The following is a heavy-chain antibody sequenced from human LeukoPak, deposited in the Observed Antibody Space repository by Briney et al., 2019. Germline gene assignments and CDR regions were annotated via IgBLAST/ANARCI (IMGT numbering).Heavy chain of an antibody. CDR1: GFTFSSYG. J-gene: IGHJ4*02. CDR3: AKDSLRYCSSTSCYTQIDY. Sequence: SLRLSCAASGFTFSSYGMHWVRQAPGKGLEWVAVISYDGSNKYYADSVKGRFTISRDNSKNTLYLQMNSLRAEDTAVYYCAKDSLRYCSSTSCYTQIDYWGQGTLVTVSS. CDR2: ISYDGSNK. D-gene: IGHD2-2*02. V-gene: IGHV3-30*18.